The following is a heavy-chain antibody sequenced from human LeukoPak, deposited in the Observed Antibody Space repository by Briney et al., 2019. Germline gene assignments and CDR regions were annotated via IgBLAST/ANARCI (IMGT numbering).Heavy chain of an antibody. V-gene: IGHV1-46*01. CDR3: ARDLEYYYGSGSYRGAFDI. CDR2: INPSGGST. Sequence: GASVKVSCKASGYTFTSYYMHWVRQAPGQGLEWMGIINPSGGSTSYAQKFQGRVTMTRDMSTSTVYMELSSLRSEDTAVYYCARDLEYYYGSGSYRGAFDIWGQGTMVTVSS. D-gene: IGHD3-10*01. CDR1: GYTFTSYY. J-gene: IGHJ3*02.